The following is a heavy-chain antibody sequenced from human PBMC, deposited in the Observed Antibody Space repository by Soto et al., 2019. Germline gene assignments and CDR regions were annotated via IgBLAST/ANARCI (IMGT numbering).Heavy chain of an antibody. Sequence: ASVKVSCKASGYTFTRYAMHWVRQAPGQRPEWMGWINPGNGDTKYSEKLQGRVTFTRDTSATTIYMELSSLRSEDTALYYCARNSYISGDDDSYYFDYWGQGTPVTVSS. D-gene: IGHD2-21*02. CDR3: ARNSYISGDDDSYYFDY. CDR2: INPGNGDT. CDR1: GYTFTRYA. V-gene: IGHV1-3*01. J-gene: IGHJ4*02.